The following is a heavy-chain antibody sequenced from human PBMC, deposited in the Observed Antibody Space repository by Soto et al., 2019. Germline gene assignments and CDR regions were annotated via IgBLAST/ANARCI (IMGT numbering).Heavy chain of an antibody. Sequence: QVQLQESGPGLVKPSETLSLTCTVSGGSISSYYWSWIRQPPGKGLEWIGYIYYSGSTNYNPSLNSRVTISVDTSKNQFSLKLSSVTAADTAVYYCARRYGVGFDYWGQGTLVTVSS. V-gene: IGHV4-59*08. CDR3: ARRYGVGFDY. D-gene: IGHD4-17*01. CDR1: GGSISSYY. J-gene: IGHJ4*02. CDR2: IYYSGST.